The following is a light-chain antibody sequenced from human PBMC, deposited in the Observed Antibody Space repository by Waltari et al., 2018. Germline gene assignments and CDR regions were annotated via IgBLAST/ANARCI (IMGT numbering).Light chain of an antibody. J-gene: IGLJ2*01. CDR1: SSNMWKNS. Sequence: QSVLTQRPSVSAAAGQKVPTSCPGSSSNMWKNSFSWYQQHPGTAPKLLIYNNNKRPSGIPDRFSGSKSGTSATLGITGLQTGDEADYYCGAGDSSLSIVLFGGGTKLTVL. CDR3: GAGDSSLSIVL. V-gene: IGLV1-51*01. CDR2: NNN.